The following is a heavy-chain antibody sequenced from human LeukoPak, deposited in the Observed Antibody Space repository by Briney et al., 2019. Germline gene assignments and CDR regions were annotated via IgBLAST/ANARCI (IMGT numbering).Heavy chain of an antibody. J-gene: IGHJ4*02. Sequence: GGSLRLSCAASGFTFASYAMTWVRQAPGKGLEWVSGISGIGGSTYYADSVKGRFTISRDNSKNTLYPQMNSLRAEDTAVYYCATKYTSGWQLETDYWGQGTLVTVSS. CDR2: ISGIGGST. CDR3: ATKYTSGWQLETDY. CDR1: GFTFASYA. V-gene: IGHV3-23*01. D-gene: IGHD6-19*01.